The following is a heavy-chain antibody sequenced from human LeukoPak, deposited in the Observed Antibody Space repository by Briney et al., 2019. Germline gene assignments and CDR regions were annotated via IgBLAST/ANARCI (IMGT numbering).Heavy chain of an antibody. CDR2: ISSSGSTI. V-gene: IGHV3-48*03. Sequence: PGGSLRLSCAASGFTFSSYEMNWVRQAPGKGLEWVSYISSSGSTIYYADSVKGRFTISRDNAKNSLYLQMNSLRAEDRAVYYCARPAPATEDYYYYMDVWGEGTTVTISS. D-gene: IGHD2-2*01. CDR3: ARPAPATEDYYYYMDV. J-gene: IGHJ6*03. CDR1: GFTFSSYE.